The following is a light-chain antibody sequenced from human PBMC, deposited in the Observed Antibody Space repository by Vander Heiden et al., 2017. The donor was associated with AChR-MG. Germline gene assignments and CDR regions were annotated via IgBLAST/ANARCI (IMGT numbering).Light chain of an antibody. CDR3: QSYDSSLSAVV. CDR2: ANT. Sequence: QSVLTQPPSVSGAPGQRVTLSCTGSSSNVGAAYGVHWYQQLPGTAPKLHIFANTNRPSGVPDRFAGSKSGTSASLAITGLQPDDEADYYCQSYDSSLSAVVFGGGTRLTGL. CDR1: SSNVGAAYG. J-gene: IGLJ2*01. V-gene: IGLV1-40*01.